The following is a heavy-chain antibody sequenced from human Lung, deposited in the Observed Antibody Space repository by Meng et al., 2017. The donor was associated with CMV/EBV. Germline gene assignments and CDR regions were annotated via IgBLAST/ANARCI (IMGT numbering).Heavy chain of an antibody. J-gene: IGHJ5*02. CDR2: INPSGCST. CDR1: GYTFTSYY. D-gene: IGHD6-13*01. V-gene: IGHV1-46*01. CDR3: ARGVWRSWYSSGWVDP. Sequence: SVXVSXXASGYTFTSYYMHWVRQAPGQGLEWMGIINPSGCSTSYAQKFQGRVTLTRDTSTSTVYMELSSLRSEDTAVYYCARGVWRSWYSSGWVDPWGQRTLVTVSS.